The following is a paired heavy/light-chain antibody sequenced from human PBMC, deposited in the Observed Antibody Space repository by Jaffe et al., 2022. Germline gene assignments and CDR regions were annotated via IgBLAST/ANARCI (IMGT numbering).Light chain of an antibody. CDR3: ASWDDSLSGLV. J-gene: IGLJ2*01. V-gene: IGLV1-47*01. CDR2: RNN. Sequence: QSVLTQPPSASGTPGQRVTISCSGSSSNIGSYYVYWYQELPGTAPKLLIYRNNQRPSGVPDRFSGSKSGTSASLAVSGLQSEDEADYYCASWDDSLSGLVFGGGTKVTVL. CDR1: SSNIGSYY.
Heavy chain of an antibody. J-gene: IGHJ5*02. CDR1: GFSFSTYG. CDR2: IRYDGTKE. CDR3: AKDPRPTATTITAWFDP. V-gene: IGHV3-30*02. D-gene: IGHD4-17*01. Sequence: QEQLLESGGGVVQPGGSLRLSCAASGFSFSTYGMHWVRQAPGKGLEWVAFIRYDGTKEFYVDSVKGRFTISRDNSKNTVYLQMNSLRSDDTALYHCAKDPRPTATTITAWFDPWGQGTLVTVSS.